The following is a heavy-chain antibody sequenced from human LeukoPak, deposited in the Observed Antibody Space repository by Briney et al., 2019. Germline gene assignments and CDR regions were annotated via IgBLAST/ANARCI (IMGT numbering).Heavy chain of an antibody. V-gene: IGHV1-2*02. CDR1: GYTFIDYY. CDR2: IYPDSGGT. J-gene: IGHJ3*02. Sequence: SVRASCKSSGYTFIDYYIHGVPQAPGQGLEWRGCIYPDSGGTKFAQQSQGRVTLTRDTSIRTASMELSRLTSDDTAIYYCAREYYDTSGSKYAFDIWGQGTMVSVSS. D-gene: IGHD3-22*01. CDR3: AREYYDTSGSKYAFDI.